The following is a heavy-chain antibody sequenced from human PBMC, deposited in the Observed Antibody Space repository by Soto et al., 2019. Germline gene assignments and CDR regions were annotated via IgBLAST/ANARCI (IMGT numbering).Heavy chain of an antibody. CDR1: GGSFSGFY. CDR3: ARETSQNVYSHYGMDV. V-gene: IGHV4-34*02. J-gene: IGHJ6*02. CDR2: INDSGTT. Sequence: QVQLEQWGAGLLKPSETLSLTCAIYGGSFSGFYWSWIRQPPGKGLEWIGEINDSGTTNYNPSLKSRVTISGDTSKTHFSLRLTSVTAADTAVYYCARETSQNVYSHYGMDVWGQGTTVTVSS.